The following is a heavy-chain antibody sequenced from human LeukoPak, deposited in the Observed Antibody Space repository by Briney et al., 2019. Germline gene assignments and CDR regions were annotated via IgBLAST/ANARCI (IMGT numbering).Heavy chain of an antibody. J-gene: IGHJ4*02. CDR3: AKVAGYSYVGVYYFDY. Sequence: PGGSLRLSCVASGFTFSSYAMSWVRQAPGKGLEWVSAISGSGSSGGSTYYADSVKGRFTISRDNSKNTLYLQMNSLRAEDTAVYYCAKVAGYSYVGVYYFDYWGQGTLVTVSS. V-gene: IGHV3-23*01. CDR1: GFTFSSYA. CDR2: ISGSGSSGGST. D-gene: IGHD5-18*01.